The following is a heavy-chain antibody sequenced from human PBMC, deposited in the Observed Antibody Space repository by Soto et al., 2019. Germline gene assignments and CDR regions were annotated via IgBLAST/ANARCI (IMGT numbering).Heavy chain of an antibody. V-gene: IGHV1-69*13. J-gene: IGHJ5*02. CDR2: IIPIFGTA. CDR3: GRGGTYYYDSSGYFLSWFDP. CDR1: GGTFSSYA. D-gene: IGHD3-22*01. Sequence: ASVKVSCKASGGTFSSYAISWVRQAPGQGLEWMGGIIPIFGTANYAQKFQGRVTITADESTSTAYMELSSLRSEDTAVYYCGRGGTYYYDSSGYFLSWFDPWGQGTLVTVSS.